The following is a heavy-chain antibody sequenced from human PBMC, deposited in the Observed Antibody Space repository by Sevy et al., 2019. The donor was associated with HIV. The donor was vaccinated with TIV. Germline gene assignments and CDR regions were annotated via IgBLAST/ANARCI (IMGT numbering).Heavy chain of an antibody. CDR3: ARGGWPTEDAFDI. J-gene: IGHJ3*02. V-gene: IGHV5-51*01. CDR1: GYSFVAYW. CDR2: IYPGDSDT. D-gene: IGHD6-19*01. Sequence: GESLKISCKVSGYSFVAYWIGWARQMPGKGLEWMGIIYPGDSDTKYSPSFQGQVTISADNSISTAYLQWSSLKASDTAMYYCARGGWPTEDAFDIWGQGTMVTVSS.